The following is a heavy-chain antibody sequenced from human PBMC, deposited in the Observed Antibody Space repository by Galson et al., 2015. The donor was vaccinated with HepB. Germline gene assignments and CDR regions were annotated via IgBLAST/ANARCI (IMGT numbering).Heavy chain of an antibody. D-gene: IGHD6-19*01. CDR2: IYYGGTT. CDR3: ARQPYTSGWLYWYFDL. J-gene: IGHJ2*01. CDR1: GGSINSLSYY. V-gene: IGHV4-39*01. Sequence: LSLTCTVSGGSINSLSYYWVWIRQPPGKGLEWIGSIYYGGTTYYNPSLKSRVTISVDTSKNQFSLRLSSVTAADTAVYYCARQPYTSGWLYWYFDLWGRGNLVTVSS.